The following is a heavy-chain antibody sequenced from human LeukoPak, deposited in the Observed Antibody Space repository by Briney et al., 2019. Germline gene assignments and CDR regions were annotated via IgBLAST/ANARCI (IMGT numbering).Heavy chain of an antibody. V-gene: IGHV1-2*02. CDR2: INPNSGGT. Sequence: ASVKVSCKASGYAFTGYYMHWVRQAPGQGLEWMGWINPNSGGTNYAQKFQGRVTMTRDTSISTAYMELSRLRSDDTAVYYCARGSWLQKYYFDYWGQGTLVTVSS. J-gene: IGHJ4*02. CDR3: ARGSWLQKYYFDY. CDR1: GYAFTGYY. D-gene: IGHD5-24*01.